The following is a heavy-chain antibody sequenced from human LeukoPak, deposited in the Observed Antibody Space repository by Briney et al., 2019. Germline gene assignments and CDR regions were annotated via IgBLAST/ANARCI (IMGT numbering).Heavy chain of an antibody. D-gene: IGHD1-26*01. CDR1: GFSISTYE. J-gene: IGHJ3*02. CDR2: FRSSRGTI. CDR3: ARGTLLNAFDI. Sequence: GGSLRLSCGASGFSISTYEMNWVRQAPGKGLEWVSYFRSSRGTIYYADSVRGRFTVSGDSAKNSLYLQMNSLRADDTAVYYCARGTLLNAFDIWGQGTMVTVSS. V-gene: IGHV3-48*03.